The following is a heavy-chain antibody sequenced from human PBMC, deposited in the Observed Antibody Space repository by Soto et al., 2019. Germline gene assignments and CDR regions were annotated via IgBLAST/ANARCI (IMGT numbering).Heavy chain of an antibody. D-gene: IGHD1-26*01. J-gene: IGHJ3*02. CDR1: GFTFRSYA. CDR3: AKGGVGSTSNAFDI. CDR2: ISYDGSNK. Sequence: GGSLRLSCAASGFTFRSYAMHWVRQAPAKGLEWVAVISYDGSNKYYADSVKGRFTISRDNSKNTLYLQMNSLRAEDTAVYYCAKGGVGSTSNAFDIWGQGTVVTVSS. V-gene: IGHV3-30*18.